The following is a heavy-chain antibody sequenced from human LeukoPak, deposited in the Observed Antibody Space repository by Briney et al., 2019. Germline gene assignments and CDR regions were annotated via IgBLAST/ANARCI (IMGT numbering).Heavy chain of an antibody. J-gene: IGHJ4*02. CDR3: ARASWVSSADAVR. CDR1: GLSFTSFA. Sequence: GGSLRLSCAASGLSFTSFAMSWVRQAPARGPEWVSSLRGDGETFYADSVRGRFTLSRDDSRNTVYLQLNNLRVEDTAIYCARASWVSSADAVRWGQGTQVTVSS. CDR2: LRGDGET. D-gene: IGHD3-16*01. V-gene: IGHV3-23*01.